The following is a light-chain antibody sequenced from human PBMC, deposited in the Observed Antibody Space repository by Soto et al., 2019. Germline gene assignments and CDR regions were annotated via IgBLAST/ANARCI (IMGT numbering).Light chain of an antibody. CDR2: DAS. V-gene: IGKV1-17*03. Sequence: DIQMTQSPSAMSASVGDRVTITCRASQGISNYLAWFQQKPGKVPKLLIYDASSLQSGVPSRFSGSGSGTEFTITISSLQPEDFATYYCLQHNSYPPFTFGPGTKVDIK. J-gene: IGKJ3*01. CDR1: QGISNY. CDR3: LQHNSYPPFT.